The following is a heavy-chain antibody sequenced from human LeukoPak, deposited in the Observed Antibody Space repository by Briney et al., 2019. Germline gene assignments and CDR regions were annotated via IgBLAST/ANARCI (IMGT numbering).Heavy chain of an antibody. D-gene: IGHD2-2*01. Sequence: SETLSLTCAVYGGSFSGYYWSLIRQPPGKGLEWIGEINHSGSTNYNPSLKSRVTISVDTSKNQFSLKLSSVTAADTAVYYCARSWYQLRNWFDPWGQGTLVTVSS. CDR1: GGSFSGYY. J-gene: IGHJ5*02. CDR3: ARSWYQLRNWFDP. V-gene: IGHV4-34*01. CDR2: INHSGST.